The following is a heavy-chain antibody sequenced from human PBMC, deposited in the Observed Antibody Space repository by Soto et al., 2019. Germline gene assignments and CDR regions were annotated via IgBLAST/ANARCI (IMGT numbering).Heavy chain of an antibody. CDR2: IYPGDSDT. V-gene: IGHV5-51*03. D-gene: IGHD2-15*01. CDR3: ARRGRWIGGYYCGMDV. J-gene: IGHJ6*02. CDR1: GYSFTSYR. Sequence: EVQLVQSGAEVKKPGESLKISCKGSGYSFTSYRIGWVRQMPGKGLEWMGIIYPGDSDTRYSPSFQGQVTISADKSISTGDRPWSSRKAADTARYYCARRGRWIGGYYCGMDVWGHGTTVTVSS.